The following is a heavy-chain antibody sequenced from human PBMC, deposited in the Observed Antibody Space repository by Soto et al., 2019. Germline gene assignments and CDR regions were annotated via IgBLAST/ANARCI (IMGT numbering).Heavy chain of an antibody. J-gene: IGHJ4*02. CDR2: LKEDGSEK. D-gene: IGHD3-16*01. CDR1: GFTFSSYW. Sequence: EVQLVESGGDLVQPGGSLRLSCAAYGFTFSSYWMSWVRQAPGKGLEWLANLKEDGSEKYYVDSVKGRFTISRDNAKNSLYLKVNGLRAEDTAVYYCARGAGIGDYWGQGTLVTVSS. CDR3: ARGAGIGDY. V-gene: IGHV3-7*04.